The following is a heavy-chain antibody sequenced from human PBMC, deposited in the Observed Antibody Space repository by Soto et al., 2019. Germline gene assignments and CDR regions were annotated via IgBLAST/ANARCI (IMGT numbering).Heavy chain of an antibody. D-gene: IGHD3-16*02. V-gene: IGHV1-18*01. CDR3: AREKINIWGSYRKERDAFDI. J-gene: IGHJ3*02. Sequence: ASVKVSCKASGYTFTSYGISWVRQAPGQGLEWMGWISAYNGNTNYAQKLQGRVTMTTDTSTSTAYMELRSLRSDDTAVYYCAREKINIWGSYRKERDAFDIWGQGTMVTVSS. CDR1: GYTFTSYG. CDR2: ISAYNGNT.